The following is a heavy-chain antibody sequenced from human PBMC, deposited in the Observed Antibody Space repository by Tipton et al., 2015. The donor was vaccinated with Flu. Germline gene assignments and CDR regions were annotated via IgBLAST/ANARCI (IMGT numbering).Heavy chain of an antibody. CDR1: GGSISSSSHY. CDR2: IYISGRT. Sequence: TLSLTCSVSGGSISSSSHYWSWIRQPAGKGLEWIGRIYISGRTEYNPSLKSRASISVDRAKNQFSLKLNSVTAADTAVYYCARDLGAFNWFDSWGRGTLVTVSS. V-gene: IGHV4-61*02. D-gene: IGHD3-16*01. J-gene: IGHJ5*01. CDR3: ARDLGAFNWFDS.